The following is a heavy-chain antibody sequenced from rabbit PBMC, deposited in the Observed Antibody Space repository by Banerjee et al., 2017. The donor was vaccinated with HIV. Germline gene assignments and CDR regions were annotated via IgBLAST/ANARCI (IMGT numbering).Heavy chain of an antibody. D-gene: IGHD1-1*01. CDR3: ARGRNGNSGYIDAFDS. J-gene: IGHJ2*01. CDR2: IEPIFGNT. CDR1: GFDFSNYG. V-gene: IGHV1S47*01. Sequence: QEQLVESGGGLVQPGGSLKLSCKASGFDFSNYGVSWVRQAPGKGLEWIGYIEPIFGNTYYANWVNGRFTISSHNAQNTLYLQLDSLTAADTATYFCARGRNGNSGYIDAFDSWGPGTLVTVS.